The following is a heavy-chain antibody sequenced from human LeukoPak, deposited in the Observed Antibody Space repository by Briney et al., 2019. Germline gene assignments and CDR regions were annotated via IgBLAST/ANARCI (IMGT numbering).Heavy chain of an antibody. D-gene: IGHD3-22*01. CDR3: ARGRGSGYDSSGYYQLRVYYFDY. CDR1: GGSFSGYY. J-gene: IGHJ4*02. V-gene: IGHV4-34*01. CDR2: INHSGST. Sequence: SETLSLTCAVYGGSFSGYYWSWIRQPPGKGLEWIGEINHSGSTSYNPSLKSRVTISVDTSKNQFSLKLSSVTAADTAVYYCARGRGSGYDSSGYYQLRVYYFDYWGQGTLVTVSS.